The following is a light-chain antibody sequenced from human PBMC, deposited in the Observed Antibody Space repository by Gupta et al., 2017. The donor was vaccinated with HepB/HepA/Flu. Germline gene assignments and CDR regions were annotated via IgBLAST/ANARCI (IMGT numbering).Light chain of an antibody. CDR2: SAS. V-gene: IGKV1-39*01. Sequence: DIQMTQSPSSLSASVGDRVTISCRASQSVIRYLHWYKQKPGKAPKLLIYSASTWQSGVPSRFSGSGFGKDXPLTITXRQQEDFAPYYCHQTDYTPPITFGXGTKVEIK. CDR1: QSVIRY. J-gene: IGKJ4*01. CDR3: HQTDYTPPIT.